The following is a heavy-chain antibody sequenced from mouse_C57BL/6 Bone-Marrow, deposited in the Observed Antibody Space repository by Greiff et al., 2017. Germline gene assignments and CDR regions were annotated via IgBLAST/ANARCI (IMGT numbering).Heavy chain of an antibody. CDR2: IRLKSDNYAT. CDR3: TVEDDFAWLAY. J-gene: IGHJ3*01. Sequence: EVMLVESGGGLVQPGGSMKLSCVASGFTFSNYWMNWVRQSPEKGLEWVAQIRLKSDNYATHYAESVKGRFTISRDDSKSSVYLQMNNLRAEDTGIYYCTVEDDFAWLAYWGQGTLVTVSA. CDR1: GFTFSNYW. V-gene: IGHV6-3*01. D-gene: IGHD2-4*01.